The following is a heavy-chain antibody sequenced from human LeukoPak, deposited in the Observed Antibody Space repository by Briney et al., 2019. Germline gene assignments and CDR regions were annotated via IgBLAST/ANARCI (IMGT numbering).Heavy chain of an antibody. CDR3: ARADRIEDYDFWSGYWNY. J-gene: IGHJ4*02. CDR2: IKQDGSEK. CDR1: GFTFSSYS. Sequence: GGSLRLSCAASGFTFSSYSMNWVRQAPGKGLEWVANIKQDGSEKYYVDSVKGRFTISRDNAKNSLYLQMNSLRAEDTAVYYCARADRIEDYDFWSGYWNYWGQGTLVTVSS. D-gene: IGHD3-3*01. V-gene: IGHV3-7*01.